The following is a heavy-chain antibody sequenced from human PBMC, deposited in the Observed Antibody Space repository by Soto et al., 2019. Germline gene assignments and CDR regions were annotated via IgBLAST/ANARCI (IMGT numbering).Heavy chain of an antibody. CDR2: IYSGGST. CDR3: ARGQIGYGDYIETTYRFDP. Sequence: EVQLVESGGGLVQPGGSLRLSCAASGFTVSSNYMSWVRQAPGKGLEWVSVIYSGGSTYYADSVKGRFTISRDNSKNTLDIQMISRRAEDTALYYCARGQIGYGDYIETTYRFDPWGQETLVTVSS. D-gene: IGHD4-17*01. CDR1: GFTVSSNY. J-gene: IGHJ5*02. V-gene: IGHV3-66*01.